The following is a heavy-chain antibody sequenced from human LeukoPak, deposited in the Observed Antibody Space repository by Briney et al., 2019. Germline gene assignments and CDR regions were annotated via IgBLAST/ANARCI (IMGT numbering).Heavy chain of an antibody. CDR1: GGSISSGGYY. CDR2: IYYSGST. J-gene: IGHJ4*02. CDR3: ASHRYTYGNFDY. D-gene: IGHD5-18*01. V-gene: IGHV4-31*03. Sequence: SETLSLTCTVSGGSISSGGYYWSCIRQHPGKGLEWIGYIYYSGSTYYNPSLKSRVTISVDTSKNQFSLKLSSVTAADTAVYYCASHRYTYGNFDYWGQGTLVTVSS.